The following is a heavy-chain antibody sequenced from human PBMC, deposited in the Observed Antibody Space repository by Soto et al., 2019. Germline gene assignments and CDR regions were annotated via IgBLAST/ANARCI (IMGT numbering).Heavy chain of an antibody. CDR2: IIPVLGTA. D-gene: IGHD3-9*01. V-gene: IGHV1-69*11. CDR1: GGTFSTYP. J-gene: IGHJ4*02. CDR3: ARGPSNYDFLTGFPAYYFDD. Sequence: QVQLVQSGAEVKKPGSSVKVSCKASGGTFSTYPISWVRQAPGHGLEWMGGIIPVLGTANYAQRFQDRVTITADESTNTGYMDMSSLRSEDTVFYYCARGPSNYDFLTGFPAYYFDDWGQGTLVTVSS.